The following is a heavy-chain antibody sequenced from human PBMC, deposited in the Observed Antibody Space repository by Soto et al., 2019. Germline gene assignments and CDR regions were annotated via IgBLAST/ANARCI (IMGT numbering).Heavy chain of an antibody. CDR1: GGSISSSSYY. Sequence: SETLSLTCTVSGGSISSSSYYWGWIRQPPGKGLEWIGSIYYSGSTYYNPSLKSRVTISVDTSKNQFSLKLSSVTAADTAVYYCARHTPLGVCSSTSCPPETANWFDPWGQGTLVTVSS. V-gene: IGHV4-39*01. CDR3: ARHTPLGVCSSTSCPPETANWFDP. D-gene: IGHD2-2*01. CDR2: IYYSGST. J-gene: IGHJ5*02.